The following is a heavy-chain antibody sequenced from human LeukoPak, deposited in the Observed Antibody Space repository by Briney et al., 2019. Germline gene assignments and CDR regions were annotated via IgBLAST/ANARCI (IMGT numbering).Heavy chain of an antibody. CDR2: SRNRAKSYTT. CDR1: GFTFSDHY. V-gene: IGHV3-72*01. J-gene: IGHJ4*02. Sequence: GGSLRLSCAVSGFTFSDHYMDWVRQAPGKGLEWVGRSRNRAKSYTTDYAASVKGRFTISRDDSKSTLYLQMNSLETEDTAVYYCSGDATGDHWGQGTLVSVSS. CDR3: SGDATGDH.